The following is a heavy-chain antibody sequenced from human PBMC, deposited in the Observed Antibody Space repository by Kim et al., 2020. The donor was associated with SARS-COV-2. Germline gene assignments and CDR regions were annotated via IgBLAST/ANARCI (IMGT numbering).Heavy chain of an antibody. V-gene: IGHV3-15*01. CDR3: TIDVPTARPQFDY. CDR1: GFTFSHAW. Sequence: GGSLRLSCAASGFTFSHAWMNWVRQAPGKGLEWVCRIKSKGDGETTDYAAPVKGRFTISRDDSENMVYLQMNTPKTEDTAEYDCTIDVPTARPQFDYWG. D-gene: IGHD2-2*02. CDR2: IKSKGDGETT. J-gene: IGHJ4*01.